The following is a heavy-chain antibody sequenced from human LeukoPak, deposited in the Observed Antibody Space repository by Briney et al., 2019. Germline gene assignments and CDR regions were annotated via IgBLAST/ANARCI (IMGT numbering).Heavy chain of an antibody. V-gene: IGHV3-11*01. J-gene: IGHJ4*02. Sequence: GGSLRLSCAASGFTFSDYYMSWIRQAPGKGLEWVSYISSSGSTIYYADSVKGRFTISRDNAKNSLYLQMNSLRAEDTAVYYCAKVGDYYDSSDKSFDYWGQGTLVTVSS. D-gene: IGHD3-22*01. CDR2: ISSSGSTI. CDR3: AKVGDYYDSSDKSFDY. CDR1: GFTFSDYY.